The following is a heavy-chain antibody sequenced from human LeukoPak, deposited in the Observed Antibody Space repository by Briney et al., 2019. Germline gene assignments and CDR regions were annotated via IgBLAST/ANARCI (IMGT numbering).Heavy chain of an antibody. CDR1: GGSFSGYY. Sequence: SETLSLTCAVYGGSFSGYYWSWIRQTPGKGLEWIGYIYYSGSTNYNPSLKSRVTISVDTSKNQFSLKLSSVTAADTAVYYCARVIAAVGWSDPWGQGTLVTVSS. CDR3: ARVIAAVGWSDP. J-gene: IGHJ5*02. D-gene: IGHD6-13*01. CDR2: IYYSGST. V-gene: IGHV4-59*01.